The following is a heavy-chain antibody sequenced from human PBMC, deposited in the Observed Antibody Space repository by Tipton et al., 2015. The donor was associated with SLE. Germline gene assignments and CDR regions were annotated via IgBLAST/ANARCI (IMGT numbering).Heavy chain of an antibody. D-gene: IGHD4-11*01. CDR2: TNEDGSVT. CDR3: AKVWDDYGNFQYYFHC. J-gene: IGHJ4*02. V-gene: IGHV3-74*01. CDR1: GFTFSKYW. Sequence: SLRLSCEDSGFTFSKYWMHWVRQAPGKGLVWVSRTNEDGSVTNYADSVKGRFTISRDNSKNTLYLQMNSLRAEDTAVYFCAKVWDDYGNFQYYFHCWGQGTLVTVSS.